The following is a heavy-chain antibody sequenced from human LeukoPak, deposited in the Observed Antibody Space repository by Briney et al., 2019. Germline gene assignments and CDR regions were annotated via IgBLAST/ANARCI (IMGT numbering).Heavy chain of an antibody. D-gene: IGHD6-19*01. Sequence: PGRSLRLSCAASGFTFSSYGMHWVRQAPGKGLEWVAVISYDGSNKYYADSVKGRFTISRDNSKNTPYLQMNSLRAEDTAVYYCAKESWLAEHFSYYFDYWGQGTLVTVSS. V-gene: IGHV3-30*18. CDR2: ISYDGSNK. CDR1: GFTFSSYG. J-gene: IGHJ4*02. CDR3: AKESWLAEHFSYYFDY.